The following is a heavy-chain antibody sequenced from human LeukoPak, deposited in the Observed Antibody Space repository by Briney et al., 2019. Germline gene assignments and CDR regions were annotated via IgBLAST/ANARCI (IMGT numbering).Heavy chain of an antibody. CDR3: ARATTYDILTGFSDY. D-gene: IGHD3-9*01. Sequence: PGGSLRLSCTASGFTFGDYALSWVRQAPGKGLEWVSSISSSSSYIYYADSVKGRFTISRDNAKKSLYLQMNSLRAEDTAVYYCARATTYDILTGFSDYWGQGTLVTVSS. CDR2: ISSSSSYI. V-gene: IGHV3-21*01. J-gene: IGHJ4*02. CDR1: GFTFGDYA.